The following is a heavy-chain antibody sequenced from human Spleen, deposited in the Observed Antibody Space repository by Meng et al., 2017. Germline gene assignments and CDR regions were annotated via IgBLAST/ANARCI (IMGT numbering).Heavy chain of an antibody. Sequence: GGSLRLSCAASGFTFSSYAMHWVRQAPGKGLEWVANINQDGSEKYFVDSVRGRFTISRDNAKNSLYLQMNSLRVEDTAIYYCASGSYLLRLPDGFEIWGQGTMVTVSS. V-gene: IGHV3-7*01. J-gene: IGHJ3*02. CDR2: INQDGSEK. CDR1: GFTFSSYA. CDR3: ASGSYLLRLPDGFEI. D-gene: IGHD1-26*01.